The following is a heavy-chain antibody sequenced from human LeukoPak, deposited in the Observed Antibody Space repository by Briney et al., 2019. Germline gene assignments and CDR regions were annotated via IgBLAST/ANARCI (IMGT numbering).Heavy chain of an antibody. CDR2: INPNSGGT. CDR1: GYTFSGFY. D-gene: IGHD2-2*01. V-gene: IGHV1-2*02. Sequence: ASVKVSCKASGYTFSGFYMHWVRRAPGQGLEWMGWINPNSGGTKYAQKFQGRVTMTRDTSISTAYMELSRLTSDDTAVYYCARTRLPAASMDVWGQGTTVTVSS. J-gene: IGHJ6*02. CDR3: ARTRLPAASMDV.